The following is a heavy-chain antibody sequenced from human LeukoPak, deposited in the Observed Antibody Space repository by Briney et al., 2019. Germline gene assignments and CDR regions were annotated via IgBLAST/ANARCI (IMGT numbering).Heavy chain of an antibody. V-gene: IGHV3-33*01. CDR3: ERELTVDTAMAFDYWGKGTLVTVSSGGSSQPLSCFNSEGMAFDY. CDR2: IWYDGSNK. CDR1: GFTFSNYG. J-gene: IGHJ4*02. D-gene: IGHD5-18*01. Sequence: GRSLRLSCAASGFTFSNYGMHWVRQAPGKGLEWVAVIWYDGSNKYYVDSVKGRFTISRDNSKNTLYLQMNSLIAEDTAIYYCERELTVDTAMAFDYWGKGTLVTVSSGGSSQPLSCFNSEGMAFDYWGQGTLVTVSS.